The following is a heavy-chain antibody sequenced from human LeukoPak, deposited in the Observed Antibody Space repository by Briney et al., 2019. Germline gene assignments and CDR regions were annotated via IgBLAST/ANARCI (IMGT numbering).Heavy chain of an antibody. CDR1: GGSISSSSYY. Sequence: SETLSLTCTVSGGSISSSSYYWGWIRQPPGKGLEWIGSIYYSGSTYYNPSLKSRVTISVDTSKNQFSLKLSSVTAADTAVYYCARATYYYDSSGYYSVNWFDPWGQGTLVTVSS. V-gene: IGHV4-39*01. D-gene: IGHD3-22*01. CDR3: ARATYYYDSSGYYSVNWFDP. J-gene: IGHJ5*02. CDR2: IYYSGST.